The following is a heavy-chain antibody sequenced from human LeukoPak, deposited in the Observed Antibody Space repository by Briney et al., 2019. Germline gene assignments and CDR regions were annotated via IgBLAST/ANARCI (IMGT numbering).Heavy chain of an antibody. Sequence: GGSLRLSCAASGFTFSSYWMSWVRQAPGKGLEWVANIKQDGSEKFYVDSVKGRFTISRDNAKNSLYLQMNSLRAEDTALYHCARVGYYYDSSGYYYFDYWGQGTLVTVSS. CDR2: IKQDGSEK. V-gene: IGHV3-7*03. J-gene: IGHJ4*02. CDR3: ARVGYYYDSSGYYYFDY. CDR1: GFTFSSYW. D-gene: IGHD3-22*01.